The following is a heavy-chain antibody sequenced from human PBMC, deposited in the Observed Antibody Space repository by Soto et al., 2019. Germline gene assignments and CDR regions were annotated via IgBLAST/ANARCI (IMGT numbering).Heavy chain of an antibody. J-gene: IGHJ4*02. D-gene: IGHD3-22*01. CDR3: ARLYYWGSSGYPRYFDY. CDR1: GYTFPSYG. CDR2: ISAYNGNT. V-gene: IGHV1-18*01. Sequence: ASVKVSCKASGYTFPSYGISWVRQAPGQGLEWMGWISAYNGNTNYAQKLQGRVTMTTDTSTSTAYMELRSLRSDDTAVYYCARLYYWGSSGYPRYFDYWGQGSLVTVSS.